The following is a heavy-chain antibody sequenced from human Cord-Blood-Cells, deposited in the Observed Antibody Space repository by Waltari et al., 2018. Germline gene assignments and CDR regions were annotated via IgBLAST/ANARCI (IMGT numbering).Heavy chain of an antibody. CDR3: AGRAPSLTGDAFDI. CDR1: GNTFTGSY. Sequence: QVQLVQSGAEVKKPGASVKVSCHASGNTFTGSYIHRVRTAPGQGLEWMGWINPNSGGKNYAQKFQGRVTMTRDTSISTAYMELSRLRSDDTAVYYCAGRAPSLTGDAFDIWGQGTMVTVSS. CDR2: INPNSGGK. D-gene: IGHD7-27*01. V-gene: IGHV1-2*02. J-gene: IGHJ3*02.